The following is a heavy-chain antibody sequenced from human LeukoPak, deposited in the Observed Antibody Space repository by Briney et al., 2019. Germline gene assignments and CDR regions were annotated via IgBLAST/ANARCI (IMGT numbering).Heavy chain of an antibody. V-gene: IGHV4-34*01. D-gene: IGHD5-24*01. CDR3: AKEMATIPGTFDI. J-gene: IGHJ3*02. CDR2: INHSGST. Sequence: SETLSLTCAVYGGSFSGYYWSWIRQPPGKGQELIGEINHSGSTNYNPSLKSRVTISVDTSKKQFSLKLSSVTAADTAVYYCAKEMATIPGTFDICGQGTMVTVSS. CDR1: GGSFSGYY.